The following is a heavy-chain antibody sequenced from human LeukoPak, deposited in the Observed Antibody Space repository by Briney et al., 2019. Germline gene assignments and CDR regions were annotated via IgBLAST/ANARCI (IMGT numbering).Heavy chain of an antibody. CDR1: GFTFSSYA. CDR3: ARRMIAPGLNDH. J-gene: IGHJ4*02. CDR2: ISSNGGAT. D-gene: IGHD2-21*01. Sequence: PGGSLRLSCAASGFTFSSYAMHWVRQAPGKGLEYVSAISSNGGATYYANSVKGRFTISRDNSKNTLYLQMGSLRAEDMAIYYCARRMIAPGLNDHWGQGTLVTVSS. V-gene: IGHV3-64*01.